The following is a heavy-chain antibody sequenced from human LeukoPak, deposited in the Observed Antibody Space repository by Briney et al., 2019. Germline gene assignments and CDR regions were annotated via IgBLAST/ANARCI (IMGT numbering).Heavy chain of an antibody. CDR2: IYHSGNT. Sequence: PSETLSLTCALSGGSISSSNWWSWVRQSPGKGLEWIGAIYHSGNTNYNPSPKSRVTISVDTSKNQFSLKLSSVTAADTAVYYCARGPYGGALDYWGQGTLVTVSS. D-gene: IGHD3-16*01. V-gene: IGHV4-4*02. CDR3: ARGPYGGALDY. J-gene: IGHJ4*02. CDR1: GGSISSSNW.